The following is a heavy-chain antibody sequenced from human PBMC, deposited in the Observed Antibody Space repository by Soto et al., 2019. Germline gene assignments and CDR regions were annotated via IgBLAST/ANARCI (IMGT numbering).Heavy chain of an antibody. J-gene: IGHJ6*02. D-gene: IGHD2-2*01. Sequence: QVQLQESGPGLVKPSQTLSLTCTVSGGSISSGGYYWSWIRQHPGKGLERIGYIYYSGSTYYNPSLKSRVTISVDTSKNQFSLKLSSVTAADTAVYYCARGGIVVVPAARPSYGMDVWGQGTTVTVSS. CDR2: IYYSGST. CDR1: GGSISSGGYY. CDR3: ARGGIVVVPAARPSYGMDV. V-gene: IGHV4-31*03.